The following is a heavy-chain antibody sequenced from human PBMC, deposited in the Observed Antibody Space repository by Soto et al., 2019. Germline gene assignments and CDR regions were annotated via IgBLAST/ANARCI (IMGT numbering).Heavy chain of an antibody. CDR2: IYYSGST. D-gene: IGHD3-16*02. CDR3: ASRLGELSGGYGMDV. Sequence: SETLSLTCTVSGGSISSSSYYWGWIRQPPGKGLEWIGSIYYSGSTYYNPSLKSRVTISVDTSKNQFSLKLSSVTAADTAVYYCASRLGELSGGYGMDVWGQGTTVTVS. CDR1: GGSISSSSYY. V-gene: IGHV4-39*01. J-gene: IGHJ6*02.